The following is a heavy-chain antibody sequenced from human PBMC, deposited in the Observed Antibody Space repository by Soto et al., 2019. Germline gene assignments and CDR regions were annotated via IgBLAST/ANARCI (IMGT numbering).Heavy chain of an antibody. V-gene: IGHV4-38-2*01. D-gene: IGHD2-2*01. CDR2: MFHSGST. J-gene: IGHJ5*01. Sequence: SETLSLTCAVSGYFISSGYYWGWIRQPPGKGLEWIGSMFHSGSTHYNPSLKSRVTISVDTSKNHFSLRLSSVTASDTAVYSCARGHIVVVPTVGWCDSWGQGTLVIVSS. CDR3: ARGHIVVVPTVGWCDS. CDR1: GYFISSGYY.